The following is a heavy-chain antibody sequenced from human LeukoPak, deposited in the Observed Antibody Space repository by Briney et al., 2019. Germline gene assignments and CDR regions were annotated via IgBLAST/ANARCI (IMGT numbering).Heavy chain of an antibody. CDR1: GYTFTGYY. J-gene: IGHJ4*02. CDR3: AKGSGWYALGNSFDY. CDR2: INPNSGGT. Sequence: ASVKVSCKASGYTFTGYYMHWVRQAPGQGLEWMGWINPNSGGTNYAQKFQGRVTMTRDTSISTAYMELSRLRSDDTAVYYCAKGSGWYALGNSFDYWGQGTLVTVPS. D-gene: IGHD6-19*01. V-gene: IGHV1-2*02.